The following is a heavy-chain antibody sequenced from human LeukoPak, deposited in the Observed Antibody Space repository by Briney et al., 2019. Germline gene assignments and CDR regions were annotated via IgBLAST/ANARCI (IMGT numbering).Heavy chain of an antibody. V-gene: IGHV3-21*01. CDR2: ISTTSSYI. D-gene: IGHD3-16*01. Sequence: GGSLRLSCAASGFTFSSYSMNWVRQAPGKGLEWVSSISTTSSYIYYADSVKGRFTISRDNAKNSLFLQMNSLRAEDTAVYYCARGYGGASDDYWGQGTLATVSS. CDR3: ARGYGGASDDY. CDR1: GFTFSSYS. J-gene: IGHJ4*02.